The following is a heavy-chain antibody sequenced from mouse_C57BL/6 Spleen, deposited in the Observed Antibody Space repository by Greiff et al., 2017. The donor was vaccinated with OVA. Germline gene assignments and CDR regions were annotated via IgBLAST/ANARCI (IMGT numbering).Heavy chain of an antibody. J-gene: IGHJ2*01. D-gene: IGHD2-3*01. V-gene: IGHV2-2*01. CDR1: GFSLTSYG. CDR3: ARSIYDGYSWYFDY. Sequence: VKLQESGPGLVQPSQSLSITCTVSGFSLTSYGVHWVRQSPGKGLEWLGVIWSGGSTDYNAAFISRLSISKDNSKSQVFFKMNSLQADDTAIYYCARSIYDGYSWYFDYWGQGTTLTVSS. CDR2: IWSGGST.